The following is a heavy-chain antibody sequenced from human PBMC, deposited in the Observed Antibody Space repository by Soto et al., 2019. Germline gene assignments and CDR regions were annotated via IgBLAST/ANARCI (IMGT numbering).Heavy chain of an antibody. V-gene: IGHV1-2*02. D-gene: IGHD6-13*01. J-gene: IGHJ6*02. CDR2: INPNSGGT. CDR3: AREEGIAAASLSYYYYGMDV. Sequence: ASVKVSCKASGYTFTGYYMHWVRQAPGQGLEWMGWINPNSGGTNYAQKFQGRVTMTRDTSISTAYMELSRLRSDDTAVYYCAREEGIAAASLSYYYYGMDVWGQGTTVTASS. CDR1: GYTFTGYY.